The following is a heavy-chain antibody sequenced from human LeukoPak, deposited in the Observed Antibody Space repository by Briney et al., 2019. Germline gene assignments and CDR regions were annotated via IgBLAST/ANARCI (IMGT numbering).Heavy chain of an antibody. CDR2: ISAYNGNT. Sequence: ASVKVSCKASGYTFTGYYMHWVRQAPGQGLEWMGWISAYNGNTKYAQKFQGRVTMTTDTSTSTAYMELRSLRSDDTAVYYCARGRIAAAGTPDYFDYWGQGTLVIVSS. V-gene: IGHV1-18*04. CDR3: ARGRIAAAGTPDYFDY. D-gene: IGHD6-13*01. J-gene: IGHJ4*02. CDR1: GYTFTGYY.